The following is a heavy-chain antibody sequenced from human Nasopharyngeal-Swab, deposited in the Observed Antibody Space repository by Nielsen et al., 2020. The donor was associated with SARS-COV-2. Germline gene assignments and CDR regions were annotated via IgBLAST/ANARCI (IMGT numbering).Heavy chain of an antibody. CDR2: FDPEDGET. Sequence: ASVKVSCKVSGYTLTGLSMHWVRQAPGKGLEWMGGFDPEDGETIYAQKFQGRVTMTEDTSTDTAYMELSSLRSEDTAVYYCATEYNWNYGPRYFDLWGRGTLVTVSS. CDR3: ATEYNWNYGPRYFDL. D-gene: IGHD1-7*01. V-gene: IGHV1-24*01. J-gene: IGHJ2*01. CDR1: GYTLTGLS.